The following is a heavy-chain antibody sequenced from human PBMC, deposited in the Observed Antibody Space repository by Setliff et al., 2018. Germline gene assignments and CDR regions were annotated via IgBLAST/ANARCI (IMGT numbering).Heavy chain of an antibody. Sequence: SETLSLTCIVYGESFSNNYWSWIRQPPGKGLEWIGESSHSGSTSYSPSLKSRLTMSVDTSKNQFSLKLSSVTAADAAVYYCARAQVVFAISAPAWYFEIWGRGTQVT. CDR1: GESFSNNY. D-gene: IGHD2-21*01. J-gene: IGHJ2*01. V-gene: IGHV4-34*01. CDR3: ARAQVVFAISAPAWYFEI. CDR2: SSHSGST.